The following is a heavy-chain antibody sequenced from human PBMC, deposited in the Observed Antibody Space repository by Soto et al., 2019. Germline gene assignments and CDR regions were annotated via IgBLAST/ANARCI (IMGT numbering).Heavy chain of an antibody. CDR1: GFTFDAYA. CDR2: IRWNGDNI. CDR3: TKVRYSSSPYFDY. J-gene: IGHJ4*02. V-gene: IGHV3-9*01. D-gene: IGHD6-19*01. Sequence: EVQLVESGGGLVQPGRSLRLSCAASGFTFDAYAMHWVRQAPGKGLEWVSGIRWNGDNIGYADSVKGRFSISRDNGKKSLYLQMNSLRAEDTALYYCTKVRYSSSPYFDYWGQGTLVTVSS.